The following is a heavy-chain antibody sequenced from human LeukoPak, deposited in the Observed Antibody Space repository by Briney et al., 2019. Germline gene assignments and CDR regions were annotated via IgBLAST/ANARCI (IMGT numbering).Heavy chain of an antibody. J-gene: IGHJ4*02. CDR3: AKGGSSYSEMDY. Sequence: GGSLRLSCAASGFTFSSYSMNWVRQAPGKGLEWVSSISSSSSYIYYADSVKGRFTISRDNAKNSLYLQMNSLRADDTAVYYCAKGGSSYSEMDYWGQGTLVTVSS. CDR2: ISSSSSYI. D-gene: IGHD4-11*01. V-gene: IGHV3-21*04. CDR1: GFTFSSYS.